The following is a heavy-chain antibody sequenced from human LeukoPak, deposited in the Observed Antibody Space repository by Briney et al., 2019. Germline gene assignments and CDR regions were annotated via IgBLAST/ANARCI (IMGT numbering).Heavy chain of an antibody. D-gene: IGHD3-3*01. J-gene: IGHJ4*02. V-gene: IGHV1-2*02. CDR1: GYTFTGYY. Sequence: ASVKVSCKASGYTFTGYYMHWVRQAPGQGLEWMGWINPNSGGTNYAQKLQGRVTMTTDTSTSTACMELRSLRSDDTAVYYCARDPGYDFWSGYYLHNYYFDYWGQGTLVTVSS. CDR2: INPNSGGT. CDR3: ARDPGYDFWSGYYLHNYYFDY.